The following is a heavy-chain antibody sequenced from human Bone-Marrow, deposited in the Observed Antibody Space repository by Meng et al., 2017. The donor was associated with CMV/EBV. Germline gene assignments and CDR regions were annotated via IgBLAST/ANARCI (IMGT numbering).Heavy chain of an antibody. V-gene: IGHV3-30*02. CDR3: AKDQVVVPAAAYYYYYGMDV. D-gene: IGHD2-2*01. CDR2: IRYDGSNK. CDR1: GFTFSSYA. J-gene: IGHJ6*02. Sequence: GESLKISCAASGFTFSSYAMSWVRQAPGKGLEWVAFIRYDGSNKYYADSVKGRFTISRDNSKNTLYLQMNSLRAEDTAVYYCAKDQVVVPAAAYYYYYGMDVWGQGTTVTVSS.